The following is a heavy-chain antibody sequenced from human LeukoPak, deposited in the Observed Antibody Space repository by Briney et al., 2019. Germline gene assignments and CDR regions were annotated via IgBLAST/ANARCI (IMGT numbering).Heavy chain of an antibody. Sequence: PSETLSLTCTVSGGSISSYYWSWIRQPAGKGLEWIGRIYTSGSTNYNPSLTSRVTMPVDTSKNQFSLKLSSVTAADTAVYYCARVRRFGELSYTYVDLWGRGTLVTVSS. D-gene: IGHD3-10*01. J-gene: IGHJ2*01. CDR1: GGSISSYY. CDR2: IYTSGST. CDR3: ARVRRFGELSYTYVDL. V-gene: IGHV4-4*07.